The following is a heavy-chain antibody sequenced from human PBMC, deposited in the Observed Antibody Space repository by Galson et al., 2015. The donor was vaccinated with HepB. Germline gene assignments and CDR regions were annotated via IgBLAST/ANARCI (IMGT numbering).Heavy chain of an antibody. CDR2: IIPIFGTA. CDR1: GGTFSSYA. CDR3: AREFRGYSYGIDN. Sequence: SVKVSCKASGGTFSSYAISWVRQAPGQGLEWMGGIIPIFGTANYAQKFQGRVTITADESTSTAYMELSSLRSEDTAVCYCAREFRGYSYGIDNWGQGTLVTVSS. J-gene: IGHJ4*02. V-gene: IGHV1-69*13. D-gene: IGHD5-18*01.